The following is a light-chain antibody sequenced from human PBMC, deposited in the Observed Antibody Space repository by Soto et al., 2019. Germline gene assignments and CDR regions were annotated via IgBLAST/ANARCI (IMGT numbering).Light chain of an antibody. Sequence: DVGMTQSPLSLPVTLGQAASISCRSSQSLVYSDGKTYLNWFPQRPGKSPRXXIYKVSHRDSGVPEVSSCSGAGTDCTRKISRVEDEDVGVVYCMQGAHWPRTFGQGTKVDIK. CDR3: MQGAHWPRT. CDR1: QSLVYSDGKTY. J-gene: IGKJ1*01. CDR2: KVS. V-gene: IGKV2-30*01.